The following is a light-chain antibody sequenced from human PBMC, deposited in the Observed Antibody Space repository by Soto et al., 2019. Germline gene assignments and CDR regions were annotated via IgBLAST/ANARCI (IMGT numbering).Light chain of an antibody. CDR2: RNN. V-gene: IGLV1-47*01. Sequence: QSALTQPPSASGTPGQRVTISCSWSSSHIGSNYVYWYQQLPGTAPKLLIYRNNQRPSGVPDRFSGSKSGTSASLAISGLRSEDEADYYCAAWDDSLSGSYVFGTGTKVTVL. J-gene: IGLJ1*01. CDR3: AAWDDSLSGSYV. CDR1: SSHIGSNY.